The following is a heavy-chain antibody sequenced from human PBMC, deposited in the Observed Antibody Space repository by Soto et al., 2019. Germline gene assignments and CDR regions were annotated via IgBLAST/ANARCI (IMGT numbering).Heavy chain of an antibody. CDR2: FGPEDGET. CDR3: ATRQQLGYWYFDL. V-gene: IGHV1-24*01. Sequence: ASVKVSCKASGYTFTSYGISWVRQAPGKGLEWMGCFGPEDGETNYAQKLQGRVTMTEDTSTNTAYMELSSLRSEDTAVYYCATRQQLGYWYFDLWGRGTLVTVSS. J-gene: IGHJ2*01. D-gene: IGHD6-13*01. CDR1: GYTFTSYG.